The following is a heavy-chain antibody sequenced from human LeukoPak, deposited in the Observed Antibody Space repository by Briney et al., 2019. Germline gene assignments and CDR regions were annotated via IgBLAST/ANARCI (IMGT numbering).Heavy chain of an antibody. CDR3: ARGGPFPSSSSSREYYLDY. J-gene: IGHJ4*02. Sequence: GDSVKVSCKASGYDFINYGISWVRQAPGQGLEWMGWRSIYNGNTDYKLQGRVTMTTDTSTSTAHMELRSLRSDDTAVYYCARGGPFPSSSSSREYYLDYWGQGTLVTVSS. D-gene: IGHD6-6*01. CDR2: RSIYNGNT. CDR1: GYDFINYG. V-gene: IGHV1-18*01.